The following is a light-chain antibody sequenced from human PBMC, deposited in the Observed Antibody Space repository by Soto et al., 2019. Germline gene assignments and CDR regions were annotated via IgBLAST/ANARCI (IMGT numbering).Light chain of an antibody. CDR1: QSVSSYY. CDR3: QQCGSSPWT. J-gene: IGKJ1*01. V-gene: IGKV3-20*01. Sequence: EIVLTQSPGTLSLSPGERATLSCRASQSVSSYYLAWYQQKPGQAPSLLIYAASSRATGIPDRFSGGGSGTDFTLTISRLEPEDFAVYYCQQCGSSPWTFGQGTKVDIK. CDR2: AAS.